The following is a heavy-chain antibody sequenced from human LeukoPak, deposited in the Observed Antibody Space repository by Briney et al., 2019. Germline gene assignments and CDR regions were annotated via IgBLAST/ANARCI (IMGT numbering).Heavy chain of an antibody. V-gene: IGHV3-43*01. CDR2: ITWDGGSA. D-gene: IGHD6-19*01. CDR1: GFKFEEYT. J-gene: IGHJ4*02. CDR3: AKDLGGTGWGYYFDY. Sequence: PGGSLRLSCEASGFKFEEYTMSWIRHAPGKGLEWVSLITWDGGSAIYADSVKGRFTTSRDNSKKSLFLQMDSLRTEDTAFYYCAKDLGGTGWGYYFDYWGQGTLVTVSS.